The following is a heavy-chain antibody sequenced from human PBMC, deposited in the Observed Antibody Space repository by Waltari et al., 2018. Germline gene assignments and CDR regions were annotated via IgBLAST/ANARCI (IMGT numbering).Heavy chain of an antibody. D-gene: IGHD4-17*01. CDR1: GFTFSSYD. V-gene: IGHV3-13*01. J-gene: IGHJ4*02. CDR3: AARGPDYGDYY. Sequence: EVQLVESGGGLVQPGGSLRLSCAASGFTFSSYDMHWVRQATGKGREWGSAIGTAGDTYYPGYVKGGFTISRENAKNSVYLQMNSLRAGDTAVYYCAARGPDYGDYYWGQGTLVTVSS. CDR2: IGTAGDT.